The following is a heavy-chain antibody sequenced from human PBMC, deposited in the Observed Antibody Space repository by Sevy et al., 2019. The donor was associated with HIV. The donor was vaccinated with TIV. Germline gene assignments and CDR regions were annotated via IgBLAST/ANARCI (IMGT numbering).Heavy chain of an antibody. D-gene: IGHD2-15*01. J-gene: IGHJ4*02. CDR3: ARAERGLEERDLDY. CDR2: ISYDGSNK. CDR1: GFTFSSYA. Sequence: GGSLRLSCAASGFTFSSYAMHWVRQAPGKGLEWVAVISYDGSNKYYADSVKGRFTISRDNSKNTLYLQMNSLRAEDTAVYYCARAERGLEERDLDYWGQGTLVTVSS. V-gene: IGHV3-30-3*01.